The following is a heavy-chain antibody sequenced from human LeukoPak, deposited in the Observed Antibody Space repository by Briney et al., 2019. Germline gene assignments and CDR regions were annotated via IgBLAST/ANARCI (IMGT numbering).Heavy chain of an antibody. CDR2: IGAYNGNT. V-gene: IGHV1-18*01. D-gene: IGHD3-9*01. J-gene: IGHJ4*02. Sequence: ASVKVSCKASGYTYTSYGISWVRQAPGQGLEWMGWIGAYNGNTNYAQKLQGRVTMTTDTSTSTAYMELRSLRSDDTAVYYCASSAGYDILTAYLLDYWGQGTLVTVSS. CDR3: ASSAGYDILTAYLLDY. CDR1: GYTYTSYG.